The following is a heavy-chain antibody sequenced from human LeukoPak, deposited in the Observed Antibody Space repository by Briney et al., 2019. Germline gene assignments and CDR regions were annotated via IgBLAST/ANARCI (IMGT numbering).Heavy chain of an antibody. CDR1: GASTSAYY. CDR2: SYSGGNA. D-gene: IGHD1-26*01. CDR3: AHSKRGGGYYINAFAV. Sequence: NPSETLSLTCTVSGASTSAYYWSWIRQPSGKGLEWIGYSYSGGNANYNPSLKSRVTISIDTSENQFSLRLTSVTAADTAVYFCAHSKRGGGYYINAFAVWGQGALVTISS. J-gene: IGHJ3*01. V-gene: IGHV4-59*01.